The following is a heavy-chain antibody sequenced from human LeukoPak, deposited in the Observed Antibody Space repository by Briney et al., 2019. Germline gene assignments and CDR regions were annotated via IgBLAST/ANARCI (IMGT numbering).Heavy chain of an antibody. CDR1: VDSISGYY. CDR3: ARTASGRYQLLWDYFDY. CDR2: MYYSGST. J-gene: IGHJ4*02. V-gene: IGHV4-59*12. Sequence: PSETLSLTCTVSVDSISGYYWSWIRQPPGKGLEWIGYMYYSGSTYYNPSLKSRVTISVDTSKNQFSLKLSSVTAADTAVYYCARTASGRYQLLWDYFDYWGQGTLVTVSS. D-gene: IGHD2-2*01.